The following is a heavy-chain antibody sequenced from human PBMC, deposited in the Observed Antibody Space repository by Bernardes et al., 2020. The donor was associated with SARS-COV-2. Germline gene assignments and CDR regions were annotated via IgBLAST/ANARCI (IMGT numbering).Heavy chain of an antibody. CDR1: GFTVSSNY. V-gene: IGHV3-66*01. CDR3: ARDYPDPAD. CDR2: IYSGGNT. D-gene: IGHD6-13*01. Sequence: GGSLRLSCAASGFTVSSNYMSWVRQAPGKGLEWVSVIYSGGNTYYADSVKDRFTISRDNSKNTLNLQMNSLRAEDTAVYYCARDYPDPADWGQGTLVTVSS. J-gene: IGHJ4*02.